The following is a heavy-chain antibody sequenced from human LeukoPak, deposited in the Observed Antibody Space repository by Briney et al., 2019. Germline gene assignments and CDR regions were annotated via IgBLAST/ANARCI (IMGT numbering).Heavy chain of an antibody. J-gene: IGHJ4*02. CDR1: GFTFSSCS. CDR3: ARGARYYDSS. Sequence: GGSLRLSCAASGFTFSSCSMYWVRQAPGKGLEWVSYITSSSSTIYYAGSVKGRFTISRDNAKNSLYLQMNSLRDEDTAVYYCARGARYYDSSWGQGTLVTVSS. CDR2: ITSSSSTI. V-gene: IGHV3-48*02. D-gene: IGHD3-22*01.